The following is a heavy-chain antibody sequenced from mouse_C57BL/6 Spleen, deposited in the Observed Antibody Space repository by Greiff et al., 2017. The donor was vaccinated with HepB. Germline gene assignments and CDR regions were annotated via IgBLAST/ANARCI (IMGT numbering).Heavy chain of an antibody. CDR2: ISSGSSTI. CDR1: GFTFSDYG. D-gene: IGHD2-2*01. Sequence: EVQGVESGGGLVKPGGSLKLSCAASGFTFSDYGMHWVRQAPEKGLEWVAYISSGSSTIYYADTVKGRFTISRDNAKNTLFLQMTSLRSEDTAMYYCARLYYGYDGALDYWGQGTTLTVSS. V-gene: IGHV5-17*01. CDR3: ARLYYGYDGALDY. J-gene: IGHJ2*01.